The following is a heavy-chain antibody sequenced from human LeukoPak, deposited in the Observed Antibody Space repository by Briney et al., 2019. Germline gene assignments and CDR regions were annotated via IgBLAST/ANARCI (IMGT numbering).Heavy chain of an antibody. D-gene: IGHD1-1*01. CDR3: ARARNDAFYYYYCMDV. J-gene: IGHJ6*03. CDR2: ISSSGSTI. V-gene: IGHV3-11*01. Sequence: GGSLRLSCAASGFTFSDYYMSWIRQAPGKGLEWVSYISSSGSTIYYADSVKGRFTISRDNAKNSLYLQMNSLRAEDTAVYYCARARNDAFYYYYCMDVWGKGTTVTISS. CDR1: GFTFSDYY.